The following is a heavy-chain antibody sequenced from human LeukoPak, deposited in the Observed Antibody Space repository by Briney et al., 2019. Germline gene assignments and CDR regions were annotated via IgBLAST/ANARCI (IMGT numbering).Heavy chain of an antibody. CDR2: IYYSGST. CDR3: ARHQPSDKSQRAFDI. D-gene: IGHD1-14*01. CDR1: GGSISSYY. V-gene: IGHV4-59*08. Sequence: SETLSLTCTVSGGSISSYYWSWIRQPPGKGLEWIGYIYYSGSTNYNPSLKSRVTISVDTSKNQFSLKLSAVTAADTAVYYCARHQPSDKSQRAFDIWGQGTMVTVSS. J-gene: IGHJ3*02.